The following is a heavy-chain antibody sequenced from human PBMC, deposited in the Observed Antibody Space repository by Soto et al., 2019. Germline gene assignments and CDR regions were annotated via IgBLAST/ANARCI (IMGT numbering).Heavy chain of an antibody. Sequence: GASVKVSCKASGYTFTSYGIHWVRQAPGQRLEWMGWINAGNGNTKYSQKFQGRVTITRDTSASTAYMELSSLRSDDTAVYYCARGVGSGSYYNQYNWFDPWGQGTLVTVSS. D-gene: IGHD3-10*01. CDR3: ARGVGSGSYYNQYNWFDP. CDR2: INAGNGNT. V-gene: IGHV1-3*01. J-gene: IGHJ5*02. CDR1: GYTFTSYG.